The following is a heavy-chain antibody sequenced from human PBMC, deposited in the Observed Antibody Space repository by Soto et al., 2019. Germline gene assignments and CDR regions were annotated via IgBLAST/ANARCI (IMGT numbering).Heavy chain of an antibody. D-gene: IGHD3-16*02. Sequence: GESLKISCKGSGYSFTSYWIGWVRQMPGKGLEWMGIIYPGDSDTRYSPSFQGQVTISADKSISTAYLQWSSLKASDTAMYYCARLLTPGYDYIWGSYRYFDYWGQGTLVTVSS. V-gene: IGHV5-51*01. CDR3: ARLLTPGYDYIWGSYRYFDY. J-gene: IGHJ4*02. CDR2: IYPGDSDT. CDR1: GYSFTSYW.